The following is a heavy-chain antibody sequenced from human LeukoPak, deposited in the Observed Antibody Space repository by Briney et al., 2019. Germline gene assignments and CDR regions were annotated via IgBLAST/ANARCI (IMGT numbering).Heavy chain of an antibody. J-gene: IGHJ4*02. CDR1: GYSISSGYY. CDR3: ARGFGAARRRFFDY. V-gene: IGHV4-38-2*02. D-gene: IGHD6-6*01. Sequence: PSETLSLTCTVSGYSISSGYYWGWIRQPPGKGLEWIGEINHSGSTNYNPSLKSRVTISVDTSKNQFSLKLSSVTAADTAVYYCARGFGAARRRFFDYWGQGTLVTVSS. CDR2: INHSGST.